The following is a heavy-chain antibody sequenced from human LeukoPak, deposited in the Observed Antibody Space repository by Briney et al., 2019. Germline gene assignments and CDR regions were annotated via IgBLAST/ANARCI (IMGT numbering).Heavy chain of an antibody. CDR1: GGSITSDY. J-gene: IGHJ4*02. CDR2: IYYNGIT. D-gene: IGHD4-17*01. V-gene: IGHV4-59*01. CDR3: ARGGPWTTVTTTGAPLEY. Sequence: SETLSLTCIVSGGSITSDYWSWIRQPPGRGLEWIGSIYYNGITNYNPSLKSRVTISIDTSKSQFSLRLISVTAADTAMYYCARGGPWTTVTTTGAPLEYWSQGTLVTVSS.